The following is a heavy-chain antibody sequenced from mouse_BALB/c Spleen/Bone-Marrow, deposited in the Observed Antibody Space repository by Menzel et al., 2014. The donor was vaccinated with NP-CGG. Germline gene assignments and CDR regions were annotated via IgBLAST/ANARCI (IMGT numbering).Heavy chain of an antibody. CDR2: IWAGGGT. D-gene: IGHD2-10*02. CDR3: ARDAGYGNPWFAY. J-gene: IGHJ3*01. V-gene: IGHV2-9*02. CDR1: GFSLTSYG. Sequence: VQLQQSGPGLVAPSQSLSITCTVSGFSLTSYGIHWVRQPPGKGLEWLGVIWAGGGTIYNSALTSRLSISKDNSKSQVFLKMHSLQTDDTAMYYCARDAGYGNPWFAYWGQGTLVTVSA.